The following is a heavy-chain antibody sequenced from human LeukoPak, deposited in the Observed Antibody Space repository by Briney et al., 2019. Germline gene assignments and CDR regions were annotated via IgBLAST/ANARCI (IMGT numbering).Heavy chain of an antibody. CDR1: GYTFTSYG. J-gene: IGHJ5*02. CDR3: ARSCSGGSCYSIGWFDP. Sequence: ASVKVSCTASGYTFTSYGISWVRQAPGQGLEWMGWISAYNGNTNYAQKLQGRVTMTTDTSTSTAYMELRSLRSDDTAVYYCARSCSGGSCYSIGWFDPWGQGTLVTVSS. D-gene: IGHD2-15*01. CDR2: ISAYNGNT. V-gene: IGHV1-18*01.